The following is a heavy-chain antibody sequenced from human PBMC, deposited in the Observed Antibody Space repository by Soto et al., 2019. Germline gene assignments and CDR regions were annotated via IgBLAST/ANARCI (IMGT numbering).Heavy chain of an antibody. CDR3: ARARSLGYCSSTSCPNWFDP. J-gene: IGHJ5*02. V-gene: IGHV4-59*01. CDR2: IYYSGST. CDR1: VGSISSYY. Sequence: SETLSLTCTFSVGSISSYYWSWIRQPPGKGLEWIGYIYYSGSTNYNPSLKSRVTISVDTSKNQFSLKLSSVTAADTAVYYCARARSLGYCSSTSCPNWFDPWGQGTLVTVSS. D-gene: IGHD2-2*01.